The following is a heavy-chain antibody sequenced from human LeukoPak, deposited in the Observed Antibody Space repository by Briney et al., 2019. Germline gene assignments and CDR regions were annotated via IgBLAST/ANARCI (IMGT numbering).Heavy chain of an antibody. CDR3: AELGITMIGGV. D-gene: IGHD3-10*02. CDR2: IRSKANSYAT. CDR1: GFTFSGSA. V-gene: IGHV3-73*01. J-gene: IGHJ6*04. Sequence: GGSLRLSCAASGFTFSGSAMHWVRQASGKGLEWVGRIRSKANSYATAYAASVKGRFTISRDNSKNTLYLQMNSLRAEDTAVYYCAELGITMIGGVWGKGTTVTISS.